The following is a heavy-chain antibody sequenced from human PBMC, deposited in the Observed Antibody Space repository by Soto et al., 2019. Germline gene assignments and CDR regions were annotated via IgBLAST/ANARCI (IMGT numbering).Heavy chain of an antibody. J-gene: IGHJ4*02. CDR1: GFSLSTSGMR. CDR2: IDWDDDK. CDR3: ARDVAARLDY. V-gene: IGHV2-70*04. Sequence: SGPTLVNPTQTLTPTCTFSGFSLSTSGMRVSWIRQPPGKALEWLARIDWDDDKFYSTSLKTRLTISKDTSKNQVVLTMTNMDPVDTATYYCARDVAARLDYWGQGTLVTVSS. D-gene: IGHD6-6*01.